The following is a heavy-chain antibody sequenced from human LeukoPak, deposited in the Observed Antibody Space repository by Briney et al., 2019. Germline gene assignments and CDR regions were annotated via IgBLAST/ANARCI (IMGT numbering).Heavy chain of an antibody. CDR2: IKSKTDGGTT. Sequence: GGSLRLSCAASGFTFTNAWMNWVRQAPGKGLEWVGRIKSKTDGGTTDYAAPVKGRFTISRDDSKNTLYLQMNSLKTEDTAVYYCTTGLVFYYDSSESSDVWGQGTTVTVSS. CDR1: GFTFTNAW. V-gene: IGHV3-15*07. D-gene: IGHD3-22*01. CDR3: TTGLVFYYDSSESSDV. J-gene: IGHJ6*02.